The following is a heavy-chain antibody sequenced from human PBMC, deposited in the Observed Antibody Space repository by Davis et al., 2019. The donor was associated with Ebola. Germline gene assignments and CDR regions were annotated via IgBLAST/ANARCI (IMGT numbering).Heavy chain of an antibody. V-gene: IGHV3-30*03. Sequence: GESLKISCAASGFTFSSHWMHWVRQTPGKGLEWVALITGDGNNKYYADSVKGRFSISRDNSKNTLYLQMNSLRAEDTAVYYCARGGDFDSWGQGTLVTVSS. CDR3: ARGGDFDS. CDR1: GFTFSSHW. CDR2: ITGDGNNK. J-gene: IGHJ4*02.